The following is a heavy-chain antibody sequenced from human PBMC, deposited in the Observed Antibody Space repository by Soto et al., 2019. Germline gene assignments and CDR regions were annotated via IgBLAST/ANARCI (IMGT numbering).Heavy chain of an antibody. CDR1: EYTFTSYT. D-gene: IGHD3-3*01. V-gene: IGHV1-3*01. CDR3: ARGFPNYDFWSGAPDFDY. CDR2: INAGNGNT. J-gene: IGHJ4*02. Sequence: ASVKVSCKASEYTFTSYTMHWVRQAPGQRLEWMGWINAGNGNTKYSQKFQGRVTITRDTSASTAYMELSSLRSEDTAVYYCARGFPNYDFWSGAPDFDYWGQGTLVTVSS.